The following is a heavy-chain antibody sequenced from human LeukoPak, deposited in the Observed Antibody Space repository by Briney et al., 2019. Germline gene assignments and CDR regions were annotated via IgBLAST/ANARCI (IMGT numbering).Heavy chain of an antibody. Sequence: PSETLSLTCTVSGGSISSYYWSWIRQPAGKGLGWIGRIYTSGSTNYNPSLKSRVTMSVDTSKNQFSLKLSSVTAADTAVYYCARDGRTYYYGSGSYFFVDYWGQGTLVTVSS. CDR2: IYTSGST. D-gene: IGHD3-10*01. CDR3: ARDGRTYYYGSGSYFFVDY. CDR1: GGSISSYY. J-gene: IGHJ4*02. V-gene: IGHV4-4*07.